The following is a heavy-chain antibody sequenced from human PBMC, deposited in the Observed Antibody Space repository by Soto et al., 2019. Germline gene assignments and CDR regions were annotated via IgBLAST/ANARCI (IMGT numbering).Heavy chain of an antibody. V-gene: IGHV3-48*03. CDR3: AREYSNYVFTYYYYGMDV. Sequence: GGSLRLSCAASGFTFSSYEMNWVRQAPGKGLEWVSYISSSGSTIYYADSVKGRFTISRDNAKNSLYLQMNSLRAEDTAVYYCAREYSNYVFTYYYYGMDVWGQGTTVTVS. CDR1: GFTFSSYE. D-gene: IGHD4-4*01. J-gene: IGHJ6*02. CDR2: ISSSGSTI.